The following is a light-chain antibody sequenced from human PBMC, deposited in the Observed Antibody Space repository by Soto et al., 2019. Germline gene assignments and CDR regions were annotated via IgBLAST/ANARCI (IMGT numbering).Light chain of an antibody. J-gene: IGKJ1*01. V-gene: IGKV4-1*01. CDR3: QQYYSSPWT. CDR2: WSS. Sequence: DIVMTQSPDSLVVSLGERATINCKSSQSVLHNSNNQNHLAWYYQKPGQPPKLLIYWSSTRESGVPDRVSGSGSVTDFTLTISSLQAEEVAVYYCQQYYSSPWTFVQGTKVEVK. CDR1: QSVLHNSNNQNH.